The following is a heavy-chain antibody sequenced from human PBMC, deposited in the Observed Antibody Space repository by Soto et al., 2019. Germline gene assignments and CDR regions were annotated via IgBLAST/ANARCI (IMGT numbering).Heavy chain of an antibody. V-gene: IGHV3-7*01. Sequence: VQVVESGGKLVQPGGSLRLSCVGSGFTFRYFWMSWVRQAPGGGLEWVARIKFNGIETPYADSVKGRFTISRDNADNSVYLQMNSLRGEDTAMYYCARDSGYGSVDSVNHYFAYWGQGTLVTVTS. CDR3: ARDSGYGSVDSVNHYFAY. CDR1: GFTFRYFW. CDR2: IKFNGIET. J-gene: IGHJ4*02. D-gene: IGHD3-10*01.